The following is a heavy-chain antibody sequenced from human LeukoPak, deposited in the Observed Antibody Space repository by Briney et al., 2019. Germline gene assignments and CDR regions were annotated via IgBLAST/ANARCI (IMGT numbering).Heavy chain of an antibody. CDR3: AKDMEQWLEGWFDP. Sequence: GGSLRLSCAASGFTFDDYAMHWVRQAPGKGLEWVSGISWNSGSIGYADSVKGRFTISRDNAKNSLYLQMNSLRAEDTALYYCAKDMEQWLEGWFDPWGQGTLVTVSS. J-gene: IGHJ5*02. V-gene: IGHV3-9*01. CDR1: GFTFDDYA. D-gene: IGHD6-19*01. CDR2: ISWNSGSI.